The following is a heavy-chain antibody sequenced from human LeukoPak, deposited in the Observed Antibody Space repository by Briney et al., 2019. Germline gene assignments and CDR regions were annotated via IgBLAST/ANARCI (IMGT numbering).Heavy chain of an antibody. D-gene: IGHD5-24*01. J-gene: IGHJ3*02. V-gene: IGHV3-23*01. CDR2: ISDSGGST. Sequence: GGSLRLSCAASGFTFSSYGMSWVRQAPGEGLEWVSAISDSGGSTYYTDSVKGRFTISRDNSKNTLYLQMNSLRAEDTAVYYCAKDLENVGAFDIWGQGTMVTVSS. CDR1: GFTFSSYG. CDR3: AKDLENVGAFDI.